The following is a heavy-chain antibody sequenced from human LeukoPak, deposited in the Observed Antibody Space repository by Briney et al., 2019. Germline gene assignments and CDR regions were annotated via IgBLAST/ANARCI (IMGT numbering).Heavy chain of an antibody. V-gene: IGHV4-4*07. Sequence: SETLSLTCTVSGGAIRSHYWNWIRQPAGKGLEWIGRIYSSGYTNDNPFLKSRITMSVDMSKNQFSLRLNSVTGADTAVYYCARGEHSVDSWGQGMLVTVSS. CDR2: IYSSGYT. CDR3: ARGEHSVDS. CDR1: GGAIRSHY. D-gene: IGHD1/OR15-1a*01. J-gene: IGHJ4*02.